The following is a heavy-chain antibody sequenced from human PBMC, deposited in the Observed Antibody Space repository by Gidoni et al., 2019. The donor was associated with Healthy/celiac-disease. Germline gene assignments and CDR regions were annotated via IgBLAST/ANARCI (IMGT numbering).Heavy chain of an antibody. Sequence: QVQLVQSGAEVKKPGSSVKVSCKSSGCPVSSYAISRVRQVPGQGLEWRGGIIPIFGTENDAQKFQGRVTITADESTSTAYMELSSLRSEDTAVYYCARGRELPGYFDYWGQGTLVTVSS. CDR1: GCPVSSYA. V-gene: IGHV1-69*01. J-gene: IGHJ4*02. CDR2: IIPIFGTE. CDR3: ARGRELPGYFDY. D-gene: IGHD1-26*01.